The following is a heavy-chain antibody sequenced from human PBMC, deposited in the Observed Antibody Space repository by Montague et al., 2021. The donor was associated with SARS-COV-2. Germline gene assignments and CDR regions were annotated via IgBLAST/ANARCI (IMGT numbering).Heavy chain of an antibody. V-gene: IGHV5-51*01. Sequence: QSGAEVKRPGESPKISCKGSGYSFTSYWVGWVRQMPGKGLEWMGIIYPGDSDTTYSPSFQDHVTISADTSISTAYLLWTNLKASDTAMYYCTRLSYSTSSYTNYFDPWGQGTLVTVSS. CDR2: IYPGDSDT. J-gene: IGHJ5*02. CDR3: TRLSYSTSSYTNYFDP. CDR1: GYSFTSYW. D-gene: IGHD6-6*01.